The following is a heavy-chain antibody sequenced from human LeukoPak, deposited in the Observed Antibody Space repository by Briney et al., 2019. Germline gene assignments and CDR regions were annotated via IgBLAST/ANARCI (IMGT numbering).Heavy chain of an antibody. V-gene: IGHV1-69*13. D-gene: IGHD2-2*01. CDR1: GGTFSSYA. Sequence: SVKVSCRASGGTFSSYAISWVRQAPGQGLEWMGGIIPIFGTANYAQKFQGRVTITADESTSTAYMELSSLRSEDTAVYYCARRDIVVVPAAIEYYYYGMDVWGQGTTVTVSS. CDR3: ARRDIVVVPAAIEYYYYGMDV. CDR2: IIPIFGTA. J-gene: IGHJ6*02.